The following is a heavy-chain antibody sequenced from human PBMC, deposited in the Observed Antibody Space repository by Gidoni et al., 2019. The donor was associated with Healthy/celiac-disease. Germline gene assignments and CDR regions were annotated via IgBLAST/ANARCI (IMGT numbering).Heavy chain of an antibody. J-gene: IGHJ4*02. CDR2: IYHSGST. Sequence: QVQLQESGPGLVKPSETLSLTCTVSGYSISSGYYWGWIRQPPGKGLEWIGSIYHSGSTYYNPSLKSRVTISVDTSKNQFSLKLSSVTAADTAVYYCARDLTVGPGGGYWGQGTLVTVPS. CDR3: ARDLTVGPGGGY. CDR1: GYSISSGYY. V-gene: IGHV4-38-2*02. D-gene: IGHD1-26*01.